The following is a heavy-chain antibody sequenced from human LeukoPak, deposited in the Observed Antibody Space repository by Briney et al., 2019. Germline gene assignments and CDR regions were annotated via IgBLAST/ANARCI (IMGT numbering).Heavy chain of an antibody. D-gene: IGHD1-14*01. V-gene: IGHV4-34*01. Sequence: SETLSLTCTVYGESLGDYEWSWIRQPPGGRLEWLGQVNPSAFATDNPSLKRPVTISRDTSKNQISLTVTSVIAADTGVYYCARGPIDSDHDFDSWGQGSLVTVSS. CDR3: ARGPIDSDHDFDS. CDR2: VNPSAFA. CDR1: GESLGDYE. J-gene: IGHJ4*02.